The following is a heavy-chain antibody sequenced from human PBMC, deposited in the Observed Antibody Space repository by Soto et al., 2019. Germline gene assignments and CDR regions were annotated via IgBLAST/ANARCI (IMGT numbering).Heavy chain of an antibody. CDR2: ISGSGGST. D-gene: IGHD6-19*01. J-gene: IGHJ5*02. CDR1: GLTFLSYA. CDR3: AKALAGSNNWFDP. V-gene: IGHV3-23*01. Sequence: GGSLRLSCAAFGLTFLSYAMSWFRQAPGKGLEWVSAISGSGGSTYYADSVKGRFTTSKNNSKNTLYLQMNSRRAEDTAVYYCAKALAGSNNWFDPWGQGTLVTVSS.